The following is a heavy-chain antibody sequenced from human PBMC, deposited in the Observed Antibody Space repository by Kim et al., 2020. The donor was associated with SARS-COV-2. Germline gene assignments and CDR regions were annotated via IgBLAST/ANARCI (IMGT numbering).Heavy chain of an antibody. Sequence: SETLSLTCAVYGGSFSGYYWSWIRQPPGKGLEWIGEINHSGSTNYNPSLKSRVTISVDTSKNQFSLKLSSVTAADTAVYYCARGPVNAYSSLRREFQHWGQGTLVTVSS. CDR3: ARGPVNAYSSLRREFQH. CDR2: INHSGST. J-gene: IGHJ1*01. D-gene: IGHD6-6*01. CDR1: GGSFSGYY. V-gene: IGHV4-34*01.